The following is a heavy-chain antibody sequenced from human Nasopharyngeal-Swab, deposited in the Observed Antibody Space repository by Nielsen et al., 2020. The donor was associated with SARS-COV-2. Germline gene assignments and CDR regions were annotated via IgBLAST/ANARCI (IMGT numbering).Heavy chain of an antibody. CDR3: AREGIVGATNGLDY. CDR1: GFTFSSYG. J-gene: IGHJ4*02. Sequence: GGSLRLSCAASGFTFSSYGMHWVRQAPGKGLEWVAVIWYDGSNKYYADSVKGRFTISRDNSKKTLYLQMNSLRAEDTAVYYCAREGIVGATNGLDYWDQGTLVTVSS. CDR2: IWYDGSNK. V-gene: IGHV3-33*01. D-gene: IGHD1-26*01.